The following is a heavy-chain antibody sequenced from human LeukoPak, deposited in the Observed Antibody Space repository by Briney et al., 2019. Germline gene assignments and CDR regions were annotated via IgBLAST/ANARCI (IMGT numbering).Heavy chain of an antibody. V-gene: IGHV4-31*09. D-gene: IGHD4-17*01. CDR2: IYYSGST. CDR3: VYGDLYYFDY. J-gene: IGHJ4*02. Sequence: SQTLSLTCTVSGGSISSGGYYWSWIRQHPGKDLEWIGYIYYSGSTYYNPSLKSRVTISVDTSKNQFSLKLSSVTAADTAVYYCVYGDLYYFDYWGQGTLVTVSS. CDR1: GGSISSGGYY.